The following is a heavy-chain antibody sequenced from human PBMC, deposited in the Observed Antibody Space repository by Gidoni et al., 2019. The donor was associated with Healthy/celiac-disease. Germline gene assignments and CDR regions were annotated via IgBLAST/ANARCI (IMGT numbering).Heavy chain of an antibody. D-gene: IGHD4-4*01. CDR1: GFTFSSYW. CDR2: IKQDGSEK. Sequence: EVQLVESGGGLVQPGGSLRLSCAASGFTFSSYWRSWVRPAPGKGLEWVANIKQDGSEKYYVDSVKGRFTISRDNAKNSLYLQMNSLRAEDTAVYYCARDLGTTVTDNWFDPWGQGTLVTVSS. CDR3: ARDLGTTVTDNWFDP. V-gene: IGHV3-7*01. J-gene: IGHJ5*02.